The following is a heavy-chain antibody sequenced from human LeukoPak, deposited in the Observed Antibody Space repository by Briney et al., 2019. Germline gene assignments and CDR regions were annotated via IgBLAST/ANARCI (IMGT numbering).Heavy chain of an antibody. J-gene: IGHJ6*02. CDR1: GFTFSYYS. CDR3: ARAAPYATRNYYYYYGMDV. V-gene: IGHV3-30-3*01. Sequence: GGSLRLSCAASGFTFSYYSMHWVRQAPGKGLEWVAVISSDGSNKYYADSVKGRFTISRDNSKNTLYLQMNSLRAEDTAVYYCARAAPYATRNYYYYYGMDVWGQGTTVTVSS. D-gene: IGHD2-8*01. CDR2: ISSDGSNK.